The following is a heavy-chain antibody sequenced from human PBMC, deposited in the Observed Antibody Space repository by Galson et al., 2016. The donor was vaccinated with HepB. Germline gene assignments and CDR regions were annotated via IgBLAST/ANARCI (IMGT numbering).Heavy chain of an antibody. CDR3: ARQADYRGQWSPFDY. D-gene: IGHD5-12*01. Sequence: QSGAEVKSPGESLKISCEASGYNFNSYWIGWVRQMPGKGQEWMGIIWPGDSDTRYSPSFQGQVTISVDKSISTAYLQWSSRKASDTAPYYCARQADYRGQWSPFDYWGQGTLVTVSS. V-gene: IGHV5-51*01. CDR2: IWPGDSDT. J-gene: IGHJ4*02. CDR1: GYNFNSYW.